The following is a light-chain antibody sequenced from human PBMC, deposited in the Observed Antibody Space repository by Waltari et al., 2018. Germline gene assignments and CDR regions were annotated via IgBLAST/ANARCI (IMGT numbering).Light chain of an antibody. V-gene: IGKV3-11*01. CDR1: QSVSSY. J-gene: IGKJ1*01. Sequence: EVVLTQSPATLSLSPGERATLSCRASQSVSSYLAWYQQKPGQAPRLLIYDISNRATGIPARFSGSGSGTDFTLTVSSLEPEDFAVYYCQQRNYWPLTFGQGTKVEIK. CDR3: QQRNYWPLT. CDR2: DIS.